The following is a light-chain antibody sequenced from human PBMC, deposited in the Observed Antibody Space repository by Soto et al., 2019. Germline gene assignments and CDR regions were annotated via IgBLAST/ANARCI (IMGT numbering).Light chain of an antibody. J-gene: IGKJ1*01. Sequence: EIVMTQSPATLSVSAGERATLSCRASQRVSNDFAWYQQKPGQAPRLLIYGASNRPTGFPARFSGSGSGTDFTLTITRLEPEDFAVYYCQQYGNSPPTFGQGTKVDI. CDR1: QRVSND. V-gene: IGKV3D-15*01. CDR2: GAS. CDR3: QQYGNSPPT.